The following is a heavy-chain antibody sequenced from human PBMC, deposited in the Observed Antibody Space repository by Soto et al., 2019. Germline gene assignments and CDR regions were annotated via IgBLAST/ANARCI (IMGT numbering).Heavy chain of an antibody. CDR1: GGSFSGYY. Sequence: PSETLSLTCAVYGGSFSGYYWSWIRQPPGKGLEWIGEINHSGSTNYNPSLKSRVTISVDTSKNQFSLKLSSVTAADTAVYYCARGLYYDFWSGSNYYMDVWGKGTTVTVSS. V-gene: IGHV4-34*01. CDR2: INHSGST. J-gene: IGHJ6*03. CDR3: ARGLYYDFWSGSNYYMDV. D-gene: IGHD3-3*01.